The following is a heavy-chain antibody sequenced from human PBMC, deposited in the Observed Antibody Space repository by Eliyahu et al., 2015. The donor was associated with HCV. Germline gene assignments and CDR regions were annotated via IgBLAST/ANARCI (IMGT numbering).Heavy chain of an antibody. Sequence: EVQXLESGGGLVQPGGSLRLSXAXSGXTFSXYVMSWVRXAPGKGLEWVSVINTSGGTTYYADSVKGRFTISRDNSKNTLYLQMDSLRAEDTAVYYCAKHPTAGNFDYWGQGTLVTVSS. CDR2: INTSGGTT. CDR3: AKHPTAGNFDY. V-gene: IGHV3-23*01. CDR1: GXTFSXYV. D-gene: IGHD3-10*01. J-gene: IGHJ4*02.